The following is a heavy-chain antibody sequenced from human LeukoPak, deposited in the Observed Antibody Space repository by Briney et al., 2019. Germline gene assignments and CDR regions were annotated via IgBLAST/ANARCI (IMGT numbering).Heavy chain of an antibody. J-gene: IGHJ6*03. Sequence: SETLSLTCSVTGYSISSGYYWGWIRQPPGKGREWIGSVFHSGSTHYNPSLKSRATISVDTSKNQFSLKLNSVSAADTAVYYCARVFLYYYYYMDVWGKGTSVTVSS. CDR2: VFHSGST. V-gene: IGHV4-38-2*02. CDR1: GYSISSGYY. CDR3: ARVFLYYYYYMDV. D-gene: IGHD3-3*01.